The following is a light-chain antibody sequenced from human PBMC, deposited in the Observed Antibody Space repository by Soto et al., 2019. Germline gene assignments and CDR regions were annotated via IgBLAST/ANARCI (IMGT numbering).Light chain of an antibody. V-gene: IGKV4-1*01. CDR3: QQYYSSPWT. CDR2: WAS. J-gene: IGKJ1*01. CDR1: QSVLYSSNNQNY. Sequence: DIVMTQSPDSLAVSLGERATINCKSSQSVLYSSNNQNYLAWYQQKPGQPPKLLIYWASTRESVVPDRFRGSGSGTDFTLTISSRQAEDVAVYYCQQYYSSPWTFGQGTRVEIK.